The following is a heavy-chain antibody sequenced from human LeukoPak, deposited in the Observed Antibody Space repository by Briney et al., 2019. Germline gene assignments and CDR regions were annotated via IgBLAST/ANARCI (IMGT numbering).Heavy chain of an antibody. V-gene: IGHV4-59*01. Sequence: PSETLSLTCTVSGGSISSYYWSWIRQPPGKGLEWIGYIYYSGSTNYNPSLKSRVTISVDPSKNQFSLKLSSVTAADTAVYYCARGGSSWYVPFDYWGQGTLVTVSS. D-gene: IGHD6-13*01. CDR2: IYYSGST. CDR1: GGSISSYY. CDR3: ARGGSSWYVPFDY. J-gene: IGHJ4*02.